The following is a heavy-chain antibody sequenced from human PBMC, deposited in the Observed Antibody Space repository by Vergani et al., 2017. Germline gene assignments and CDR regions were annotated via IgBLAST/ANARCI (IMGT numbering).Heavy chain of an antibody. CDR2: LTGGGGST. J-gene: IGHJ4*02. D-gene: IGHD1-26*01. CDR3: VKDAGSYENFFDS. V-gene: IGHV3-23*01. CDR1: GFTFSTYA. Sequence: EVQLLESGGSLKQPGGSVRLSCAASGFTFSTYAMHWVRQAPGKGLEWVSALTGGGGSTSYADSFKGRFIISRDNSRDTLYLQMNSLRPDDTATYDSVKDAGSYENFFDSWGQGTLVTVSS.